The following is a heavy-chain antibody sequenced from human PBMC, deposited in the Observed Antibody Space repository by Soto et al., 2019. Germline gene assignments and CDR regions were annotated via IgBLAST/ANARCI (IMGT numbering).Heavy chain of an antibody. V-gene: IGHV1-69*13. CDR1: GYTLTGYY. D-gene: IGHD2-2*01. J-gene: IGHJ4*02. Sequence: GASVKVSCKASGYTLTGYYIHWARQAPGQGLEWMGGIIPIFGTANYAQKFQGRVSITADESTSTAYMELSSLRSEDTAVYYCARDPCISTTCYHDYWGQGTLVTVSS. CDR2: IIPIFGTA. CDR3: ARDPCISTTCYHDY.